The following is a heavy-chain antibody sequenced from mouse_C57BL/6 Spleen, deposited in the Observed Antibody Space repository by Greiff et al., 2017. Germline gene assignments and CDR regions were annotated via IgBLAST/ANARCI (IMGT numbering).Heavy chain of an antibody. J-gene: IGHJ3*01. V-gene: IGHV1-53*01. Sequence: QVQLLQPGTELVKPGASVKLSCTASGYTFTSYWMHWVKQRPGQGLEWIGNINPSNGGTNYNEMFKSKATLTVDKSSSTAYMQLSSLTSEDSAVYCCARGVDYDGGFAYWGQGTLVTVSA. CDR3: ARGVDYDGGFAY. CDR1: GYTFTSYW. D-gene: IGHD2-4*01. CDR2: INPSNGGT.